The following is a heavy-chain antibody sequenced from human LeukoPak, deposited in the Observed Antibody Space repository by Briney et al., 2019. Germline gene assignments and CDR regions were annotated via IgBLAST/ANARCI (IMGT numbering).Heavy chain of an antibody. V-gene: IGHV3-9*01. CDR3: AKDIRGYGSNYFEY. CDR2: ISWNSGSI. J-gene: IGHJ4*02. CDR1: GFTFDDYA. D-gene: IGHD5-18*01. Sequence: GRSLRLSCAASGFTFDDYAMHWVRQAPGKGLEWVSGISWNSGSIGYADSVKGRFTISRDNAKNSLYLQMNSLRAEDTALYYCAKDIRGYGSNYFEYWRQGTLVSVSS.